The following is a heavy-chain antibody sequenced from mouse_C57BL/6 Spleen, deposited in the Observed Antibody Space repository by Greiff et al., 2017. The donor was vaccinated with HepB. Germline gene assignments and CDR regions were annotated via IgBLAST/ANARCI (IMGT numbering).Heavy chain of an antibody. V-gene: IGHV1-5*01. CDR2: IYPGNSDT. J-gene: IGHJ3*01. D-gene: IGHD2-4*01. CDR3: TREYDYDAWFAY. Sequence: EVQLQQSGTVLARPGASVKMSCKTSGYTFTSYWMHWVKQRPGQGLEWIGAIYPGNSDTSYNQKFKGKAKLTAVTSASTAYMELSSLTNEDSAVYYCTREYDYDAWFAYWGQGTLVTVSA. CDR1: GYTFTSYW.